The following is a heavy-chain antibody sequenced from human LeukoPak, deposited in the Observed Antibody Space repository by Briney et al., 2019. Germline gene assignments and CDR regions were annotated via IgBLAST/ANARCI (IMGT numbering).Heavy chain of an antibody. V-gene: IGHV4-34*01. J-gene: IGHJ4*02. CDR1: GGSFSGYY. Sequence: SETLSLTCAVYGGSFSGYYWSWIRQPPGKGLEWIGEINHSGSTNYNPSLKSRVTISVDTSKNQFSLKLNSVTAADTAVYYCARRNYYGSGSYYGGNYFDYWGQGTLVTVSS. CDR3: ARRNYYGSGSYYGGNYFDY. D-gene: IGHD3-10*01. CDR2: INHSGST.